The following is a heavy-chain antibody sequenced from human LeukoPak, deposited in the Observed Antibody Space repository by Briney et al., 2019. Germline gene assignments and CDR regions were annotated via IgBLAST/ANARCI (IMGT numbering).Heavy chain of an antibody. CDR2: IKSKTDGGTT. V-gene: IGHV3-15*01. D-gene: IGHD1-14*01. CDR3: TTDFGVPDSPVGF. CDR1: GFTFSNPW. J-gene: IGHJ4*02. Sequence: GGSLRVSCAASGFTFSNPWMSCVRQAPGKGLEWVGRIKSKTDGGTTDYAAPVKGRFTISRDDSKNTLYLQMNSLKTEDTAVYYCTTDFGVPDSPVGFWGQGTLVTVPS.